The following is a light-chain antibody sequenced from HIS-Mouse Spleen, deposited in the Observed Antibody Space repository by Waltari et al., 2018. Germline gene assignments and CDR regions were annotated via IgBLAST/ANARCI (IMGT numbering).Light chain of an antibody. CDR3: YSAADNNLGV. V-gene: IGLV3-27*01. Sequence: SYELTQPPSVSVSPGQTARITCSGDVLAKKYARWFQQKPGQAPVLVIYKDSERPSGIPGRFSGSSSGTTVTLTISGAQVEDEADYYCYSAADNNLGVFGGGTKLTVL. J-gene: IGLJ3*02. CDR2: KDS. CDR1: VLAKKY.